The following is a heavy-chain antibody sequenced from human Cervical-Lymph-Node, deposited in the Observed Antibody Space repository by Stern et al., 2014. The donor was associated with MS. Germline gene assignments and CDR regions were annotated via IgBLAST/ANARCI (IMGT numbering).Heavy chain of an antibody. V-gene: IGHV4-59*01. D-gene: IGHD6-6*01. J-gene: IGHJ4*02. Sequence: VQLEESGPGLVKPSETLSLTCTVSGGSISSYCWNWIRQPPGKGLEWIGYIYYSGGTNYNPSLKSRVPISVDTSKSQFSLRLTSVTAADTAVYYCARSSSSSSTYFDDWGQGTLVTVSS. CDR3: ARSSSSSSTYFDD. CDR2: IYYSGGT. CDR1: GGSISSYC.